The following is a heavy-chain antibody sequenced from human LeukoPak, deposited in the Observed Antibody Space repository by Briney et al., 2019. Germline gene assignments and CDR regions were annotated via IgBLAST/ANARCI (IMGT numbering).Heavy chain of an antibody. V-gene: IGHV1-2*02. Sequence: ASVKVSCKASGYTFTGYYMHWVRQAPGQGLEWMGWINPNSGGTNYAQKFQGRVTMTRDTSISTAYMELSRLRSDDTAVYYCARAPEYYDFWSGYLNWGQGTLVTVSS. J-gene: IGHJ4*02. CDR2: INPNSGGT. CDR1: GYTFTGYY. CDR3: ARAPEYYDFWSGYLN. D-gene: IGHD3-3*01.